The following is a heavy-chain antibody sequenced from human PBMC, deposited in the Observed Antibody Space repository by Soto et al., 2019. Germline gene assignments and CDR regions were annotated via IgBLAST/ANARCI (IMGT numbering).Heavy chain of an antibody. J-gene: IGHJ4*02. D-gene: IGHD5-12*01. CDR1: GFTFSDHY. Sequence: EVPLVESGGGLVQPGGSLKLSCAASGFTFSDHYMDWVRQAPGKGLEWVGRTRNKANSYTTEYAASAKGRFIISRDDSKNSLYLQMNGLKTEDTAVYYCTRTPRDAYNYDYWGQGTLVTVSS. CDR3: TRTPRDAYNYDY. CDR2: TRNKANSYTT. V-gene: IGHV3-72*01.